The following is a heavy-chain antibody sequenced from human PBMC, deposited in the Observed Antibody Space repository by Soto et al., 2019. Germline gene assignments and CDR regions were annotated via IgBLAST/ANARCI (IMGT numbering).Heavy chain of an antibody. CDR1: GFTFSSYG. CDR3: AKDRRYTAMVTGHAFDI. J-gene: IGHJ3*02. V-gene: IGHV3-30*18. CDR2: ISYDGSNK. Sequence: QVQLVESGGGVVQPGRSLRLSCAASGFTFSSYGMHWVRQAPGKGLEWVAVISYDGSNKYYAESVKGRFTISTDNSKNTLYLQMNSLRAEDTAVYYCAKDRRYTAMVTGHAFDIWGQGTMVTVSS. D-gene: IGHD5-18*01.